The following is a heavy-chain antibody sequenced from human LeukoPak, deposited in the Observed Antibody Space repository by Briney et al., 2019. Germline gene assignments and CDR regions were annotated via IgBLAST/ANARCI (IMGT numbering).Heavy chain of an antibody. CDR2: INPNSGVT. CDR3: ARASTVTPNFDY. J-gene: IGHJ4*02. CDR1: GYTFTGYY. Sequence: RASVKVSCKASGYTFTGYYIHWVRQAPGQGLEWMGWINPNSGVTNYAQKFQGGVTMTRDTSISTAYMELSRLRSDDTAVSYCARASTVTPNFDYWGQGTLVTVSS. V-gene: IGHV1-2*02. D-gene: IGHD4-17*01.